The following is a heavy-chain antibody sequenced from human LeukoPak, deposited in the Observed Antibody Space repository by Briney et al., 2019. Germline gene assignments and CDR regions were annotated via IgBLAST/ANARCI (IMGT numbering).Heavy chain of an antibody. CDR2: ISSSGSTI. D-gene: IGHD6-19*01. V-gene: IGHV3-48*04. Sequence: SGGSLRLSCAASGFTFSSYWMSWVRQAPGKGLEWVSYISSSGSTIYYADSVKGRFTISRDNAKNSLYLQMNSLRAEDTAVYYCARDLSYSSGWYNDYWGQGTLVTVSS. CDR3: ARDLSYSSGWYNDY. J-gene: IGHJ4*02. CDR1: GFTFSSYW.